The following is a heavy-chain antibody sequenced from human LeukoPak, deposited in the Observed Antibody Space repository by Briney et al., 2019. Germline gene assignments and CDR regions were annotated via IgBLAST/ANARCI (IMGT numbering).Heavy chain of an antibody. CDR3: ARDRIEMSTRDYYGMDV. CDR1: GFTVRSNH. CDR2: VYSGGTT. Sequence: PGGSLRLSCLVSGFTVRSNHMSWVRQAPGGGLELVSVVYSGGTTYYGDSVKGRFTISRDISKNTVYLQMNSLRAEDTAVYYCARDRIEMSTRDYYGMDVWGQGTSVTVSS. V-gene: IGHV3-53*01. D-gene: IGHD5-24*01. J-gene: IGHJ6*02.